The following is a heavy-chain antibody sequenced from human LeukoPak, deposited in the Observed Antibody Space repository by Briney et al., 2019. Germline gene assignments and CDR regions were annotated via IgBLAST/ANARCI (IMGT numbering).Heavy chain of an antibody. J-gene: IGHJ4*02. CDR3: ATSSDWYLLEY. Sequence: QPGGSLRLSCAASGFTFSDYYMSWIRQAPGKGLEWVSVIYSAGRTYHADAVKGRFTISRDNSKNMFFLQMNSLRAEDTAVYYCATSSDWYLLEYWGQGTLVTVSS. CDR1: GFTFSDYY. CDR2: IYSAGRT. D-gene: IGHD6-19*01. V-gene: IGHV3-53*01.